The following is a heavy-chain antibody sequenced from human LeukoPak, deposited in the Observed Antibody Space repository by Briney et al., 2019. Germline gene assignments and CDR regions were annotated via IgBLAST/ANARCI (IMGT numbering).Heavy chain of an antibody. CDR3: ARAPGLVSGSAFDS. Sequence: GRSLRLSCAASGFTFSSYAMHWVRQAPGNRLEWVAVISYDGSNKYYADSVKGRFTISRDNAKNTLYLRMNSLRPEDTAVYYCARAPGLVSGSAFDSWGQGTLVTVSS. V-gene: IGHV3-30-3*01. J-gene: IGHJ4*02. CDR1: GFTFSSYA. D-gene: IGHD3-10*01. CDR2: ISYDGSNK.